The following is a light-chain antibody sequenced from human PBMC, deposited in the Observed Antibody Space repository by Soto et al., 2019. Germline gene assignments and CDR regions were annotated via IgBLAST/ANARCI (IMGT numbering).Light chain of an antibody. CDR2: SNN. J-gene: IGLJ2*01. Sequence: QSVLTQPPSASGTPGQRVTISCSGSSSNIGSNTVNWYQQLPGTAPNLLIYSNNQRPSGVPDRLSGSTSGTSASLAISGLQSEDEADYYCAAWDDSLNAVVFGVGTQLTVL. CDR1: SSNIGSNT. CDR3: AAWDDSLNAVV. V-gene: IGLV1-44*01.